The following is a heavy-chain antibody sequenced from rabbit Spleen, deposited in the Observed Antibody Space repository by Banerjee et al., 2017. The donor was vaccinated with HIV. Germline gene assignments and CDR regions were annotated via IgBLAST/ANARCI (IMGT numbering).Heavy chain of an antibody. D-gene: IGHD1-1*01. Sequence: QEQLEESGGDLVKPEGSLTLTCKASGLDFSGSQWICWVRQAPGKGLEWIACIYAGSSGNTYYATWAKGRFTISKTSTTTVTLQMTSLTVADTATYFCARAPDGSGAFRYYLGLWGQGTLVTVS. CDR3: ARAPDGSGAFRYYLGL. CDR2: IYAGSSGNT. V-gene: IGHV1S45*01. CDR1: GLDFSGSQW. J-gene: IGHJ4*01.